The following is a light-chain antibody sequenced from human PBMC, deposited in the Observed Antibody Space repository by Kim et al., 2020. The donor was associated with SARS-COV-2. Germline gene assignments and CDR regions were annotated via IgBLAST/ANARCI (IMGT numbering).Light chain of an antibody. V-gene: IGLV2-8*01. CDR1: SSDVGGYNY. J-gene: IGLJ1*01. Sequence: QSVLTQPPSASGSPGQSVTIACTGTSSDVGGYNYVSWYQQHPGKAPKLMIYEVTKRPSGVPDRFSGSKSGNTASLTVSGLQAEDEADYYCSSYADSNTYVFGTGTKVTVL. CDR3: SSYADSNTYV. CDR2: EVT.